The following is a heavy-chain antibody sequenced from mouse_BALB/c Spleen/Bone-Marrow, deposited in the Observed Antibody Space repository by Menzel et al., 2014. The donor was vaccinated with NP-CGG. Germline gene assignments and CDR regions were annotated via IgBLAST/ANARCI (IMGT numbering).Heavy chain of an antibody. CDR2: IYPSDSYS. Sequence: QVQLQQPGAELVRPGASVKGPCKASGYTFTNYWINWVRQRPGKGLEWIGNIYPSDSYSNYNQKFKDKATLTVDKSSSTTYRQLSRPTSEDSAVYYCTRRDRYDYYGVDYWGQGTSVTVSS. V-gene: IGHV1-69*02. CDR1: GYTFTNYW. J-gene: IGHJ4*01. D-gene: IGHD2-14*01. CDR3: TRRDRYDYYGVDY.